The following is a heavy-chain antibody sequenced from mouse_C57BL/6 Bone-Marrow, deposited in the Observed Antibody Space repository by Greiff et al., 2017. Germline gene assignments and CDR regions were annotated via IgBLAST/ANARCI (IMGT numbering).Heavy chain of an antibody. CDR1: GYTFTDYY. J-gene: IGHJ4*01. CDR2: INPNNGGT. V-gene: IGHV1-26*01. CDR3: ARWGRNWDGMDD. Sequence: EVQLQQSGPELVKPGASVKISCKASGYTFTDYYMNWVKQSHGKSLEWIGDINPNNGGTSYNQKFKGKATLTVDKSSSTAYMELRSLTSEDSAVYYCARWGRNWDGMDDWGKGTSVTVSS. D-gene: IGHD4-1*01.